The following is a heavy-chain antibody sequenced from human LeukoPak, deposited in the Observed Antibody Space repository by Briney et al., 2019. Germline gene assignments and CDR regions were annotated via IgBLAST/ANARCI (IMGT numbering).Heavy chain of an antibody. CDR3: AKILPDTVTADY. CDR2: ISYDGSSK. J-gene: IGHJ4*02. CDR1: GFTFSSYG. D-gene: IGHD4-11*01. V-gene: IGHV3-30*18. Sequence: SGGSLRLSCAASGFTFSSYGMYWVRQAPGKGLEWVAVISYDGSSKYYADSVKGRFTISRDNSKNTLYLQMNSLRAEDTAVYYCAKILPDTVTADYWGQGTLVTVSS.